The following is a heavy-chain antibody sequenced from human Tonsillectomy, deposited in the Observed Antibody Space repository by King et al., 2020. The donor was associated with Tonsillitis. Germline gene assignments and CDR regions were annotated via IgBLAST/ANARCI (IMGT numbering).Heavy chain of an antibody. CDR2: ISYDGSNK. V-gene: IGHV3-33*05. D-gene: IGHD3-22*01. CDR3: ARNYYDSGGYSNGMDV. Sequence: QLVQSGGGVVQPGRSLRLSCAASGFTFSSYGIHWVRQAPGKGLEWVALISYDGSNKYYADSVKGRFTISRDNSKNTLYLQMNSLRAEDTAEYYCARNYYDSGGYSNGMDVWGQGTTVTVSS. J-gene: IGHJ6*02. CDR1: GFTFSSYG.